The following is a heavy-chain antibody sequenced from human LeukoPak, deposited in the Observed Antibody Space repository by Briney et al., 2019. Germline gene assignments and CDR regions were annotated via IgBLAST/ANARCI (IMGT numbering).Heavy chain of an antibody. CDR3: ARGIWSGHKICYYLDN. Sequence: ASVKVSCKASGFTFTNYAIHWVRQATGQSLEWMGYINAGNGNTRYAQEFQGRVTFTRDAAANTAYMEVSSLRSEDMAVYYCARGIWSGHKICYYLDNWGQGTLVTVSS. V-gene: IGHV1-3*03. CDR2: INAGNGNT. CDR1: GFTFTNYA. D-gene: IGHD3-3*01. J-gene: IGHJ4*02.